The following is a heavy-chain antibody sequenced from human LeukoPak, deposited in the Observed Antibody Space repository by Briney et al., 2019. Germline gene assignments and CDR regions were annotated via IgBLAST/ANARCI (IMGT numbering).Heavy chain of an antibody. CDR1: GYTFTGYY. V-gene: IGHV1-2*06. D-gene: IGHD3-16*02. J-gene: IGHJ3*02. CDR3: ARDRDYVWGSYRLDASDI. CDR2: INPNSGGT. Sequence: ASVKVSCKASGYTFTGYYMHWVRQAPGQGLEWMGRINPNSGGTNYAQKFQGRVTMTRDTSISTAYMELSRLRSDDTAVYYCARDRDYVWGSYRLDASDIWGQGTMVTVSS.